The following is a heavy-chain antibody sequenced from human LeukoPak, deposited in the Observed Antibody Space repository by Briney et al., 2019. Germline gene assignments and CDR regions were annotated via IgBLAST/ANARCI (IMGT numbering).Heavy chain of an antibody. J-gene: IGHJ4*02. V-gene: IGHV1-69*04. D-gene: IGHD5-18*01. CDR2: IIPILGIA. CDR1: GGTFSSYA. CDR3: ARVPGYSYGYDY. Sequence: SVKVSCKASGGTFSSYAISWVRQAPGQGLEWMGRIIPILGIANYAQKFHGRVTITADKSTSTAYMELSSLRSEDTAVYYCARVPGYSYGYDYWGQGTLVTVSS.